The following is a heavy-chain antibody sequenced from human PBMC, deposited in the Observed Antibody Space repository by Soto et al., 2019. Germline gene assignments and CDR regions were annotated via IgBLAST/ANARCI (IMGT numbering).Heavy chain of an antibody. D-gene: IGHD1-1*01. J-gene: IGHJ3*01. V-gene: IGHV3-53*01. CDR2: LYDVDGS. CDR3: ATWHEREHAFDV. Sequence: DVQLVESGGGLIQPGESLRLSCAAFGLTISGKKYVAWVRQAPGKGLEWVSALYDVDGSFYADSVTGRFTTSSDSSTTTVYLQMTARRPDDTAVYYCATWHEREHAFDVWGQGTTVT. CDR1: GLTISGKKY.